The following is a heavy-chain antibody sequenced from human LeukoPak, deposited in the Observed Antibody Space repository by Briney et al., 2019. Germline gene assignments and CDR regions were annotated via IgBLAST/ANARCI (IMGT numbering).Heavy chain of an antibody. Sequence: SETLSLTCTVSGGSISSGGYYWSWIRQHPGKGLEWIGYIYYSGSTYYNPSLKSRVTISVDTSKNQFSLKLSSVTAADTAVYYCASHGDYGYYFDYWGQGTLVTVSS. CDR1: GGSISSGGYY. CDR3: ASHGDYGYYFDY. J-gene: IGHJ4*02. D-gene: IGHD4-17*01. CDR2: IYYSGST. V-gene: IGHV4-31*03.